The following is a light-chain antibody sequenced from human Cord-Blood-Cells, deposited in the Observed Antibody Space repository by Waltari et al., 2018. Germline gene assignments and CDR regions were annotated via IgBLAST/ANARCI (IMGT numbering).Light chain of an antibody. J-gene: IGLJ3*02. CDR3: RSYAGSYTWV. Sequence: QSALTQPRSVSGSPGPSVTISCTGTSSDVGGYNYVSWYHQHPGKAPQLMFYDVSKRPSGVPDRFSGSKSGNTASLTISGLQAEDEADYYCRSYAGSYTWVFGGGTKLTVL. CDR1: SSDVGGYNY. CDR2: DVS. V-gene: IGLV2-11*01.